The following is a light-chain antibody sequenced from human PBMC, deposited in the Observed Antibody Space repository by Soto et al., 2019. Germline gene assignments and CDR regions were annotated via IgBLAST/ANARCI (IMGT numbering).Light chain of an antibody. CDR2: DVT. Sequence: ALTQPASVSGSPGQSITISCTGTSSDVGGYIYVSWYQQHPGKAPKLMIYDVTSRPSGVSYRFSGSKSGNTASLTISGLQAEDEADYYCSSCTTSSSYVFGTGTKVTVL. CDR3: SSCTTSSSYV. J-gene: IGLJ1*01. V-gene: IGLV2-14*01. CDR1: SSDVGGYIY.